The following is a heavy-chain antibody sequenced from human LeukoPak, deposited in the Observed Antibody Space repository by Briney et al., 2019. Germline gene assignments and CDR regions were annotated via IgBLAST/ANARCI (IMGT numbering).Heavy chain of an antibody. V-gene: IGHV3-23*01. CDR2: ISGSGDST. CDR3: AKETYSSGWYPYFDY. J-gene: IGHJ4*02. CDR1: GFTFSSYA. Sequence: PGGSLRLSCVASGFTFSSYAMSWVRQAPGKGLEWVSGISGSGDSTYYADSVKGRFTISRDNSKNTLFLQMNSLRAEDTAVYYCAKETYSSGWYPYFDYWGQGTLVTVSS. D-gene: IGHD6-19*01.